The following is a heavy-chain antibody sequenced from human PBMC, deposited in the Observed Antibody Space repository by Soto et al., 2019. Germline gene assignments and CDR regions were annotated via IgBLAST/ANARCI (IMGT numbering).Heavy chain of an antibody. Sequence: QITLKESGPTLVKPTQTLTLTCTFSGFSLSTSGVGVGWIRQPPGKALEWLALIYWDDDKRYSPSLNSRLTITKVTFKNQVVLTMTNMDSADAATSFCAHSPPPRLVDYWGQGTLVTVSS. V-gene: IGHV2-5*02. CDR1: GFSLSTSGVG. J-gene: IGHJ4*02. CDR3: AHSPPPRLVDY. CDR2: IYWDDDK.